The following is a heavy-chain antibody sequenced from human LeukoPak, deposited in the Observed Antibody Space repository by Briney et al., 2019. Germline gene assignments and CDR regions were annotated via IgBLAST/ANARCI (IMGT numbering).Heavy chain of an antibody. CDR3: ARGGDMRVVGAFDI. Sequence: ASVKVSCKAAGYSFTSDGINWVRQPPGQGLEWVGWIRAYNGDTNYAEKLQGRVTMTSETSTNTAYMELRSMRSDDKALYYCARGGDMRVVGAFDIWGQGTMVTVSS. CDR2: IRAYNGDT. V-gene: IGHV1-18*01. CDR1: GYSFTSDG. D-gene: IGHD3-22*01. J-gene: IGHJ3*02.